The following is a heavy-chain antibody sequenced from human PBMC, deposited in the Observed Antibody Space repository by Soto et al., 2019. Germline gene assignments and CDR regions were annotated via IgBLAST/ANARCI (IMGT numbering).Heavy chain of an antibody. D-gene: IGHD4-17*01. Sequence: QVQLLQSGAEVKKSGASVKVSCKASGYTFTSHDINWVRQATGQGLEWMGWMNPNSGNTGYAQKFQGRVTMTRNTSISTAYMELSRLRSEDTAVYYCARWDYGDYARFDYWGQGTLVTVSS. CDR3: ARWDYGDYARFDY. V-gene: IGHV1-8*01. CDR2: MNPNSGNT. CDR1: GYTFTSHD. J-gene: IGHJ4*02.